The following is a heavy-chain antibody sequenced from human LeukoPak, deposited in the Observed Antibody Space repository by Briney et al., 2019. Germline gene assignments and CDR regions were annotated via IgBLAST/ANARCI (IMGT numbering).Heavy chain of an antibody. J-gene: IGHJ4*02. D-gene: IGHD1-1*01. CDR1: GFTFSSYS. Sequence: GGSLRLSCAASGFTFSSYSMYWVRQAPGQGLEWVSGIRNSDGMTYYADSVRGRFAISTDNSKNTLYLQMNSLRTEDTALYYCAKGLERESRLDSWGQGTLVTVSS. CDR2: IRNSDGMT. CDR3: AKGLERESRLDS. V-gene: IGHV3-23*01.